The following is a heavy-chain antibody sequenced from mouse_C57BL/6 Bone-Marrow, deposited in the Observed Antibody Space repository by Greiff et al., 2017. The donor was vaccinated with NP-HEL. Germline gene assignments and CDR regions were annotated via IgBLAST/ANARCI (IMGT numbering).Heavy chain of an antibody. CDR3: ARKVIPPFYYYGKEGYFDV. J-gene: IGHJ1*03. Sequence: QVQLQQPGAELVKPGASVKLSCKASGYTFTSYWMQWVKQRPGQGLEWIGEIDPSDSYTNYNQKFKGKATLTVDTSSSTAYMQLSSLTSEDSAVYYCARKVIPPFYYYGKEGYFDVWGTGTTVTVSS. CDR1: GYTFTSYW. V-gene: IGHV1-50*01. D-gene: IGHD1-1*01. CDR2: IDPSDSYT.